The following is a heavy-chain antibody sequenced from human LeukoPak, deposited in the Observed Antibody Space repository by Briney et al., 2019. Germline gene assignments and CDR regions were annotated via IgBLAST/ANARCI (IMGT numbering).Heavy chain of an antibody. CDR1: GGSISSYY. J-gene: IGHJ3*02. CDR3: ARRGSGWYEGAFDI. Sequence: SEALSLTCTVSGGSISSYYWSWIRQPPGKGLEWIGYIYYSGSTNYNPSLKSRVTISVDTSKNQFSLKLSSVAAADTAVYYCARRGSGWYEGAFDIWGQGTMVTVSS. V-gene: IGHV4-59*08. CDR2: IYYSGST. D-gene: IGHD6-19*01.